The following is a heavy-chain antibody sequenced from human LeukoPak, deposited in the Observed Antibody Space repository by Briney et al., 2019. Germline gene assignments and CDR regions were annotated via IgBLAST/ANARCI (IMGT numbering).Heavy chain of an antibody. V-gene: IGHV3-23*01. D-gene: IGHD2-2*01. CDR3: AKDGGGYCNNSSC. J-gene: IGHJ4*02. Sequence: GGSLRLSCAASGFTFSNYAMSWVRQAPGKGLECVSAISVSGDKTDYADSVRGRFSIYRDNSKDTLYLQMNSLGAADTAVYYCAKDGGGYCNNSSCWGQGTLVTVSS. CDR1: GFTFSNYA. CDR2: ISVSGDKT.